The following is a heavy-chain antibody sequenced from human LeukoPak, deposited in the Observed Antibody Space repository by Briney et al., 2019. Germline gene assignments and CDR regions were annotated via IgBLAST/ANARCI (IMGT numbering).Heavy chain of an antibody. V-gene: IGHV4-34*01. J-gene: IGHJ4*02. CDR1: GGSFSGYY. D-gene: IGHD4-11*01. CDR2: INHSGTI. Sequence: SETLSLTCAVYGGSFSGYYWSWIRQPPGKGLEWIGEINHSGTINYNPSLKSRVTISIDASKNQFSLKLSSVTAADTAVYYCVRLASNYGDYWGQGTLVTVSS. CDR3: VRLASNYGDY.